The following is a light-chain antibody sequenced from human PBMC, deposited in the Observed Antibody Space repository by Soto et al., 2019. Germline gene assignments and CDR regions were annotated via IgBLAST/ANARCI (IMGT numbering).Light chain of an antibody. J-gene: IGKJ4*01. CDR1: QDIKKS. CDR2: DAS. Sequence: SQMTRSRFSLSAAVGDRDTITCQASQDIKKSLNWYQQKPVKAPKLLIYDASTLTTGVPSRFSGSGSGAEFTFTINRLPPEDIATYFCQQYDNVHPVPFGGGNKV. V-gene: IGKV1-33*01. CDR3: QQYDNVHPVP.